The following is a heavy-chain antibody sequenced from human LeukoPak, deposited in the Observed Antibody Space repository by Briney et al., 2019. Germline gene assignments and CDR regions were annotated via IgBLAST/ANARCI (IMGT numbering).Heavy chain of an antibody. V-gene: IGHV4-34*01. CDR3: ASALRSGWQGLFDY. D-gene: IGHD6-19*01. CDR2: INHSGST. Sequence: SETLSLTCAVYGGSFSGYYWSWIRQPPGKGLEWIGEINHSGSTNYNPSLKSRVTISVDTSKNQFPLKLSSVTAADTAVYYCASALRSGWQGLFDYWGQGTLVTVSS. J-gene: IGHJ4*02. CDR1: GGSFSGYY.